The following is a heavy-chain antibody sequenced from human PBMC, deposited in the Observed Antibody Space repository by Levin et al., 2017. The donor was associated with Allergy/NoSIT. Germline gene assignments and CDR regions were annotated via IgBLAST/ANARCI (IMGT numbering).Heavy chain of an antibody. CDR2: ITTSVSNT. CDR3: VRGITIPDY. J-gene: IGHJ4*02. Sequence: QSGGSLRLSCAASGFTFTNYALTWVRQAPGKGLEWVSSITTSVSNTYYADSVKGRFTISRDNSQDMLYLQMNSLRAEDTALYYCVRGITIPDYWGQGILVTVSS. CDR1: GFTFTNYA. D-gene: IGHD3-10*01. V-gene: IGHV3-23*01.